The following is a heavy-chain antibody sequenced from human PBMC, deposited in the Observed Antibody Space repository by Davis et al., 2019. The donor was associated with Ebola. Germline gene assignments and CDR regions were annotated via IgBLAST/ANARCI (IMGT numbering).Heavy chain of an antibody. CDR3: ARVLDETDAFDI. J-gene: IGHJ3*02. Sequence: SVKVSCKASGGTFSSYAISWVRQAPGQGLEWMGGIIPIFGTANYAQKFQGRVTITADESTSTAYMELSSLRSEDTAVYYCARVLDETDAFDIWGQGTMVTVSS. CDR1: GGTFSSYA. D-gene: IGHD3-9*01. V-gene: IGHV1-69*13. CDR2: IIPIFGTA.